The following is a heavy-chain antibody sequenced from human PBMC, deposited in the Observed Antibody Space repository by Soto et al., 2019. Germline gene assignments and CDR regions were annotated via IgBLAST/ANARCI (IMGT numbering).Heavy chain of an antibody. J-gene: IGHJ4*02. CDR1: GFTFSSYW. CDR3: ARPRYDGSGTPFDH. D-gene: IGHD3-22*01. V-gene: IGHV3-74*01. CDR2: INGDGKTA. Sequence: GGSLRLSCAASGFTFSSYWMHWVRQAPGKGLVWVSGINGDGKTATYADSVKGRFIISRDNAKNILYLQMNSLTAEDTAVYYCARPRYDGSGTPFDHWGQGTLVTVSS.